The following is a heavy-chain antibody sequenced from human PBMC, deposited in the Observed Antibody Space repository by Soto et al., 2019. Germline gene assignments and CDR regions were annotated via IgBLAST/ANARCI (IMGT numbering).Heavy chain of an antibody. CDR1: GFTFSSYA. D-gene: IGHD2-2*01. CDR2: ISYDGSNK. CDR3: ARTGPSNTLDY. J-gene: IGHJ4*02. V-gene: IGHV3-30-3*01. Sequence: PGGSLRLSCAASGFTFSSYAMRWVRQAPGKGLEWVAVISYDGSNKYYADSVKGRFTISRDNSKNTLYLQMNSLRAEDTAVYYCARTGPSNTLDYWGQGTLVTVSS.